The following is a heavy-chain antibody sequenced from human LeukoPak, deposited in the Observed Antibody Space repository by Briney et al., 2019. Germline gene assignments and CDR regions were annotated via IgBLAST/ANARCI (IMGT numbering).Heavy chain of an antibody. CDR1: GGSFSGYY. CDR3: AASYDTSSRMVDY. Sequence: PSETLSLTCAVYGGSFSGYYWSWIRQPPGKGLEWIGEINHSGSTNYNPSLKSRVTISVDTSKNQFSLKLSSVTAADTAVYYCAASYDTSSRMVDYWSQGTLVTVSS. V-gene: IGHV4-34*01. J-gene: IGHJ4*02. CDR2: INHSGST. D-gene: IGHD3-22*01.